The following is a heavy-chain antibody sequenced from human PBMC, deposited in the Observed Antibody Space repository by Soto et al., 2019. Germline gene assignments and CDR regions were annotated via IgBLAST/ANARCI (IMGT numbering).Heavy chain of an antibody. V-gene: IGHV3-7*01. D-gene: IGHD1-1*01. CDR2: IKPDGSDK. CDR3: ARGTRVGWNTNWFDP. Sequence: EVQLVESGGGLVQPGESLRLSCAASEFIFNNYWRAWVRQAPEKGLEWVASIKPDGSDKYYLDSVKGRFTISRDNAKNSVYLQMDGLRADDTAVYFCARGTRVGWNTNWFDPWGQGTLITVSS. J-gene: IGHJ5*02. CDR1: EFIFNNYW.